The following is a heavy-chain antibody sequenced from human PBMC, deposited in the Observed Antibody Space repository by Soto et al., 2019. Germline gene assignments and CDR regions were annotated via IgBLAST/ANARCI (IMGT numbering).Heavy chain of an antibody. J-gene: IGHJ5*02. CDR2: IYYSGST. V-gene: IGHV4-39*01. CDR3: ARRPRQENWFDP. Sequence: QLQLQESGPGLVKPSETLSLTCTVSGGSISSSSYYWGWIRQPPGKGLEWIGSIYYSGSTYYNPSLKSRVTISVDTSKNQFSLKLSSVTAADTAVYYCARRPRQENWFDPWGQGTLVTVSS. CDR1: GGSISSSSYY.